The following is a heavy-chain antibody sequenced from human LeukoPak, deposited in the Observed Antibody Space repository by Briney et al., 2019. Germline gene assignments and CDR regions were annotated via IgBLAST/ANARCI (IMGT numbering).Heavy chain of an antibody. CDR1: GASISDLGYY. CDR3: ARDLLGYCSSTSCSYYYYGMDV. Sequence: SETLSLTCTVSGASISDLGYYWSWIRQRPGEGLEWIGFFDYRGATYYNPSLKSRLTISLDTSKNQFSLNLSSVTAAGTAVYYCARDLLGYCSSTSCSYYYYGMDVWGQGTTVTVSS. V-gene: IGHV4-31*03. D-gene: IGHD2-2*01. CDR2: FDYRGAT. J-gene: IGHJ6*02.